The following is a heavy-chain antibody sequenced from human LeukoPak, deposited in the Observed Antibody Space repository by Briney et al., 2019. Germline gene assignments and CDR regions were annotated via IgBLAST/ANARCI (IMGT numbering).Heavy chain of an antibody. CDR3: ARRAGAYSHPYDY. D-gene: IGHD4/OR15-4a*01. CDR2: ISGSGGST. V-gene: IGHV3-23*01. CDR1: GFTFSSYG. Sequence: GGTLRLSCAASGFTFSSYGMSWVRQAPGKGLEWVSVISGSGGSTYYADSVKGRFSISRDNSKNTLYLQMNSLRAEDTAVYYCARRAGAYSHPYDYWGRGTLVTVSS. J-gene: IGHJ4*02.